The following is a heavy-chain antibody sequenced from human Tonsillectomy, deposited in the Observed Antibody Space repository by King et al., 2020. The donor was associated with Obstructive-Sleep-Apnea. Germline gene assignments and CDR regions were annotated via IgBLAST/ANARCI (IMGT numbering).Heavy chain of an antibody. D-gene: IGHD3-3*01. Sequence: VQLQESGPGLVKPAENLSLTCTVSGGSISSYYWSWIRQPPGKGLDWVAYISYTGNTNYNPSLKSRVTISIDMSKNQFSLKLSSVTAADTAVYYCARHGGYYDAGYFDYWGQGALVTVSS. CDR2: ISYTGNT. J-gene: IGHJ4*02. CDR1: GGSISSYY. V-gene: IGHV4-59*08. CDR3: ARHGGYYDAGYFDY.